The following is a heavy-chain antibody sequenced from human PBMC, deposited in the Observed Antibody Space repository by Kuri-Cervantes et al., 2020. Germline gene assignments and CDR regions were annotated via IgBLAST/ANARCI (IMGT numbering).Heavy chain of an antibody. D-gene: IGHD6-13*01. CDR1: GFTVSSNY. CDR3: AREMYSSSPVDY. J-gene: IGHJ4*02. CDR2: IYSGGST. V-gene: IGHV3-66*02. Sequence: GGSLRLSCAASGFTVSSNYMSWVRQAPGKGLEWVSVIYSGGSTYYADSVKGRFTISRDNSKNTLYLQMNSLRAEDTAVYYCAREMYSSSPVDYWGQGTLVTVSS.